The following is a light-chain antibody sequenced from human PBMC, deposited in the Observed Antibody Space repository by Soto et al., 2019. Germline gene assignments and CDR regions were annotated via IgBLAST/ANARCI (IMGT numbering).Light chain of an antibody. CDR1: QSLIHYNGFNY. Sequence: EIVMTQSPLSLTVTPGEPASISCRSSQSLIHYNGFNYLDWYLQKPDQSPQLLIYLGSNRASGVPDRFRGSGSGTDFALKIMRVEAEDVVVYYCMQSLQSPRTFGQGTNLEIK. CDR3: MQSLQSPRT. CDR2: LGS. J-gene: IGKJ2*02. V-gene: IGKV2-28*01.